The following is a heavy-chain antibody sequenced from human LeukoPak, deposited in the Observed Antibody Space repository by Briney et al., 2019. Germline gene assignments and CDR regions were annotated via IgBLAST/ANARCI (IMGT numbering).Heavy chain of an antibody. CDR3: ARGGDGYNYFDY. J-gene: IGHJ4*02. CDR1: GFAVNTKF. V-gene: IGHV3-53*01. CDR2: IYSGGLT. Sequence: GGSLRLSCAASGFAVNTKFMHWVRQAPGKGLEWISVIYSGGLTYYADSVEGRFTISRDNSKNTLYLYMNSLRAEDTAVYYCARGGDGYNYFDYWGQGTLVTVSS. D-gene: IGHD5-24*01.